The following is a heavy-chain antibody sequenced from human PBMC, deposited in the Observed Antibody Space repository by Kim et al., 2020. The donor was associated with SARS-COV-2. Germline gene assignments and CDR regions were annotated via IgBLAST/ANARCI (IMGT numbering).Heavy chain of an antibody. V-gene: IGHV3-53*01. CDR2: IYSGGST. CDR1: GFTVSSNY. J-gene: IGHJ6*02. D-gene: IGHD5-18*01. Sequence: GGSLRLSCAASGFTVSSNYMSWVRQAPGKGLEWVSVIYSGGSTYYADSVKGRFTISRDNSKNTLYLQMNSLRAEDTAVYYCARDLGGYSHRYYYYYGMDVWGQGTTVTVSS. CDR3: ARDLGGYSHRYYYYYGMDV.